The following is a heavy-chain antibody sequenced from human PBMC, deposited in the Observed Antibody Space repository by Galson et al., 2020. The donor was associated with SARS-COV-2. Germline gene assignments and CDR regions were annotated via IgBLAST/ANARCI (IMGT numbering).Heavy chain of an antibody. J-gene: IGHJ4*02. CDR3: ARATEYYDFWSGYYGAVDY. Sequence: GESLKISCKGSGYSLTSYCIGWVRQMPGKGLEWMGILYPGNSDPRYSPPFQGQVTISADKSISTAYLQWSSLKASDTAMYYCARATEYYDFWSGYYGAVDYWGQGTLVIVSS. CDR1: GYSLTSYC. CDR2: LYPGNSDP. D-gene: IGHD3-3*01. V-gene: IGHV5-51*01.